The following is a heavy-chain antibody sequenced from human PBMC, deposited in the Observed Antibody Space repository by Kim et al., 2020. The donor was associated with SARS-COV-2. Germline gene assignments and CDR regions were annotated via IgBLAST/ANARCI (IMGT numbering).Heavy chain of an antibody. CDR1: GYTFTNYA. Sequence: ASVKVSCKASGYTFTNYAIQWVRQAPGQGLEWMGWINAGNGNIKYSQKFQGRATLTWDTSARTAYMELRALTSEDTAVYYCARDLLHSGYDYWGQGTLVTFSS. J-gene: IGHJ4*02. D-gene: IGHD5-12*01. CDR3: ARDLLHSGYDY. V-gene: IGHV1-3*01. CDR2: INAGNGNI.